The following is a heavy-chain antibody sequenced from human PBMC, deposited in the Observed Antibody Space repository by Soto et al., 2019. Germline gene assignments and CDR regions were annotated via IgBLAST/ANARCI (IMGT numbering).Heavy chain of an antibody. CDR3: ARHQRIGGLDV. CDR1: GGSISSYY. Sequence: SETLSLTCTVSGGSISSYYSSWIRQPPGNGLEWVGYIYYSGSTNYNPSLKSRVTISVDTSKNQFSLKLSSVTAADMAVYYCARHQRIGGLDVWGQGTTVTVSS. V-gene: IGHV4-59*01. CDR2: IYYSGST. D-gene: IGHD1-1*01. J-gene: IGHJ6*02.